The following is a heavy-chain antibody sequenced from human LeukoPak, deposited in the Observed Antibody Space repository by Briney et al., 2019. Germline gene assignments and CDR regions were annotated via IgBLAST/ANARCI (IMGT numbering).Heavy chain of an antibody. D-gene: IGHD6-13*01. CDR1: GFTFSSYW. CDR2: IKPDGSVG. Sequence: GGSLRLSCAASGFTFSSYWMTWVRQAPGKGLEWVANIKPDGSVGFYVDSVRGRFIISRDNAGNSLYLQMNSLRVEDTAVYYCTINLVAAAGEHWGQGTLVIVYS. CDR3: TINLVAAAGEH. V-gene: IGHV3-7*01. J-gene: IGHJ1*01.